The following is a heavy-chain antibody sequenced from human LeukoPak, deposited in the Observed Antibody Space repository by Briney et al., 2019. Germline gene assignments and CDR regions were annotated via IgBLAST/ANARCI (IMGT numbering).Heavy chain of an antibody. Sequence: GGSLRLSCAASGFTVSSKYMSWVRQAPGKGLEWVANIKQDGSEKYYVDSVKGRFTISRDNAKNSLYLQMDSLRAEDTAMYYCARRRGMGSLDYWGQGTLVTASS. D-gene: IGHD2-8*01. CDR2: IKQDGSEK. CDR1: GFTVSSKY. CDR3: ARRRGMGSLDY. V-gene: IGHV3-7*03. J-gene: IGHJ4*02.